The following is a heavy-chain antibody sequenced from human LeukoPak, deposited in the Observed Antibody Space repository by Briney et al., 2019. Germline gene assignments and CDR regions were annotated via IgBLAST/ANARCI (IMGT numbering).Heavy chain of an antibody. V-gene: IGHV3-11*01. CDR2: ISSSGNSI. J-gene: IGHJ4*02. Sequence: GGSLRLSCAASDFVFSDYYMSWVRQAPGKGLEWVSYISSSGNSIYYADSVKGRFTISRDNAKNSLYLQINSLRAEDTAVYYCAREMEGDYGSGTFFDLWSQGNMVTVSS. D-gene: IGHD3-10*01. CDR1: DFVFSDYY. CDR3: AREMEGDYGSGTFFDL.